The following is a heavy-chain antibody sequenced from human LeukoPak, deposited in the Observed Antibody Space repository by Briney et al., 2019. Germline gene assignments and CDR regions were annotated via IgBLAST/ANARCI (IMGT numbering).Heavy chain of an antibody. CDR2: ISGSGGST. D-gene: IGHD1-26*01. CDR1: GFTFSSYA. Sequence: GGSLRLSCAASGFTFSSYAMSWGRQAPGEGLEWVSAISGSGGSTYYADSVKGRGTISTDNSNNTLYLQMNSLRAEDTAPYYFAKAGQVGFFVYFDYWGQGTLVTVSS. CDR3: AKAGQVGFFVYFDY. V-gene: IGHV3-23*01. J-gene: IGHJ4*01.